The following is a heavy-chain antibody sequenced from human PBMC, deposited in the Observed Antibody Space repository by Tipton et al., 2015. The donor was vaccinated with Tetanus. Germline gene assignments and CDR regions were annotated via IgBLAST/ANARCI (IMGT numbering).Heavy chain of an antibody. CDR3: ARAHLTASRMSPWGT. J-gene: IGHJ5*02. Sequence: QVQLVQSGGGVVQSGRSLRLSCVASGYNFRNNGMHWVRQAPGKGLEWVAVISNDASHIYYADSVRGRFTMSRDNAKNSLHLQMNSLTAEDTAVYHCARAHLTASRMSPWGTWGQGTLVTVSS. V-gene: IGHV3-30*03. CDR2: ISNDASHI. D-gene: IGHD3-16*01. CDR1: GYNFRNNG.